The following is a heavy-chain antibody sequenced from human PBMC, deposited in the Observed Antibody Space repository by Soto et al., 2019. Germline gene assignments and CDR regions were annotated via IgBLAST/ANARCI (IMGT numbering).Heavy chain of an antibody. CDR2: MNPSTGNS. V-gene: IGHV1-8*01. D-gene: IGHD2-2*01. CDR1: GYTFTSYD. CDR3: AGGAIVVPAGDWIWLQLDYYYYGMDV. J-gene: IGHJ6*02. Sequence: ASVKVSCKASGYTFTSYDIYWVRQATGQGLEWMGWMNPSTGNSGYAQKFQGRVTMTSDTSISTAHMELSSLRSEDTAVYYCAGGAIVVPAGDWIWLQLDYYYYGMDVWGQGTTVTVSS.